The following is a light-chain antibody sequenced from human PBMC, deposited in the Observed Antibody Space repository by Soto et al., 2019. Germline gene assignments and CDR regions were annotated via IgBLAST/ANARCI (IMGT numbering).Light chain of an antibody. CDR3: SSWDDSLNVF. Sequence: QSVLTQPRSTSGTPGQRVTISCSGSNSNIGSNTVNWYQQLPGTAPKVVIYRNDQRPSGVPDRFSGSKSGTSATLAISGLQSEDEADYYCSSWDDSLNVFFGGGTKLTVL. V-gene: IGLV1-44*01. J-gene: IGLJ2*01. CDR2: RND. CDR1: NSNIGSNT.